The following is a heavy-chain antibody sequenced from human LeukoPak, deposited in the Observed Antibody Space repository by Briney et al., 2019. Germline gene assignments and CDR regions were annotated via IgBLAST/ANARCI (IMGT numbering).Heavy chain of an antibody. CDR3: AKVLGSDFDY. D-gene: IGHD5-12*01. CDR1: GLTFSSFG. V-gene: IGHV3-30*18. CDR2: ISYDGSNK. J-gene: IGHJ4*02. Sequence: GGSLRLSCAASGLTFSSFGMNWVRQAQGKGLEWVAVISYDGSNKYYADSVKGRFTISRDNSKNTLYLQMNILTAEDTAVYYCAKVLGSDFDYWGQGTLVTVSS.